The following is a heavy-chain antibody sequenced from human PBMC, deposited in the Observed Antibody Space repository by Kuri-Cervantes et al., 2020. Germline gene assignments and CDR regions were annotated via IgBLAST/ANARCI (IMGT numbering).Heavy chain of an antibody. CDR3: ARAHTIFGVVTFFDY. CDR2: ISAYNGDT. D-gene: IGHD3-3*01. V-gene: IGHV1-18*04. Sequence: ASVKVSCKASGYTFTGYYMHWVRQAPGQGLEWMGWISAYNGDTNYAQKLQGRVTMTTDTSTSTAYMELRSLRSDDTAVYYCARAHTIFGVVTFFDYWGQGTLVTVSS. J-gene: IGHJ4*02. CDR1: GYTFTGYY.